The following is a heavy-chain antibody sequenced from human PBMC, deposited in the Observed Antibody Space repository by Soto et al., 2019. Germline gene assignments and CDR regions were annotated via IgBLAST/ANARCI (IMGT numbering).Heavy chain of an antibody. J-gene: IGHJ6*02. Sequence: QVQLVESGGGVVQPGRSLRLSCAASGFTFSSYGMHWVRQAPGKGLEWVAVISYDGSNKYYADSVKGRFTISRDNSKNTLYLQMNSLRAEDTAVYYCAKGYYDFWSGYYGDYYYYGMDVWGQGTTVTVSS. CDR1: GFTFSSYG. V-gene: IGHV3-30*18. CDR3: AKGYYDFWSGYYGDYYYYGMDV. CDR2: ISYDGSNK. D-gene: IGHD3-3*01.